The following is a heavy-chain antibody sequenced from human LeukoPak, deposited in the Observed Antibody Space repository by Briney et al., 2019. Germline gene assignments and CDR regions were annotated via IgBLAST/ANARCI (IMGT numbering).Heavy chain of an antibody. V-gene: IGHV4-30-2*01. D-gene: IGHD2-15*01. Sequence: SQTLSLTCAVSGGSISSGGYSWSWIRQPPGKGLEWIGYIYHSGSTYYNPSLKSRVTISVDRSKNQFSLKLSSVTAADTAVYYCARVVGCSGGSCYNYYYYYGMDVWGQGTTVTVSS. CDR3: ARVVGCSGGSCYNYYYYYGMDV. J-gene: IGHJ6*02. CDR2: IYHSGST. CDR1: GGSISSGGYS.